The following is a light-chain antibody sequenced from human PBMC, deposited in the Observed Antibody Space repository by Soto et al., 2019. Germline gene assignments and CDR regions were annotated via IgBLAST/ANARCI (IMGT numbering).Light chain of an antibody. CDR3: QQSSSTPHT. CDR2: TAA. Sequence: IHMTQSPSSLSASVGDRITITCRASQRITTYLNWYQQKPGKAPKLLISTAATLQGGVPSRFSGSGSGTDFTLTITPLQPEDFATYFCQQSSSTPHTFGQVPQLEI. CDR1: QRITTY. J-gene: IGKJ2*01. V-gene: IGKV1-39*01.